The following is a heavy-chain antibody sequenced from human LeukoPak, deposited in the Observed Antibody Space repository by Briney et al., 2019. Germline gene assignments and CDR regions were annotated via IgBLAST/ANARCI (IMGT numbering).Heavy chain of an antibody. V-gene: IGHV3-23*01. CDR3: ARAAGAYGDQPFDY. Sequence: GGSLRLSCAASGFTFSSYAMSWVRQAPGKGLEWVSGISGSGDRRNYADSVKGRFTISRDISKNTLYLQMNSLRAEDTAVYYCARAAGAYGDQPFDYWGQGTLVTVSS. CDR1: GFTFSSYA. J-gene: IGHJ4*02. CDR2: ISGSGDRR. D-gene: IGHD4-17*01.